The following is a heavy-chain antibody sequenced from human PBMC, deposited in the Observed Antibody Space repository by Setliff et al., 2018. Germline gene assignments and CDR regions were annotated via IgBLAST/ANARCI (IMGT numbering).Heavy chain of an antibody. J-gene: IGHJ3*02. Sequence: PSETLSLTCAVYGGSLSGYYWSWIRQPPGKGLEWIGETNHSGSTNYNPSLKSRVTISVDTSKNQFSLKLSSVTAADTAVYYCTGKGISALSGAFDMWGQGTMVTVSS. CDR2: TNHSGST. CDR1: GGSLSGYY. V-gene: IGHV4-34*01. CDR3: TGKGISALSGAFDM. D-gene: IGHD1-26*01.